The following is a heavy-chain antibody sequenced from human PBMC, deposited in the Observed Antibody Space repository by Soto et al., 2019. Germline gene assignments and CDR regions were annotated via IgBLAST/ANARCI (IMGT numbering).Heavy chain of an antibody. CDR1: GYTFTSYD. D-gene: IGHD3-22*01. CDR2: MNTNSGNT. Sequence: QVQLVQSGAEVKKFGASVKVSCKASGYTFTSYDISWVRQATGQGLEWMGWMNTNSGNTGYAQKLQGRVTMTRNTSISTAYMELSSLRSEDTAVNYCARGHDSSGYHLYWGQGTLVTVSS. CDR3: ARGHDSSGYHLY. V-gene: IGHV1-8*01. J-gene: IGHJ4*02.